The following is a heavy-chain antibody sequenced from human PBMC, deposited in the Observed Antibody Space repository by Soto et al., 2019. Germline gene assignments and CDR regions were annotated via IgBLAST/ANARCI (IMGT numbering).Heavy chain of an antibody. J-gene: IGHJ6*03. CDR3: ASLLLSGYSGYDSGYYMDV. CDR1: GGTFSSYT. CDR2: IIPILGIA. D-gene: IGHD5-12*01. Sequence: ASVKVSCKASGGTFSSYTISWVRQAPGQGLEWMGRIIPILGIANYAQKFQGRVTITADKSTSTAYMELSSLRSEDTAVYYCASLLLSGYSGYDSGYYMDVWGKGTTVTVSS. V-gene: IGHV1-69*02.